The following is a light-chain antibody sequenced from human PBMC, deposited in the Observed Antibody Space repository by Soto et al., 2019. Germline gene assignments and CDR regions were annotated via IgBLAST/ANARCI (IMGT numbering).Light chain of an antibody. Sequence: EIVMTQSPATLSVSPGERATLSCRASQSVSINLAWYQQKPGQDPRLLIYGASTRATGFPAKFSGSGSGTEFTLTISSLQSEDFAVYYCQQYNNWPPTYGQGTKVEIK. CDR2: GAS. CDR3: QQYNNWPPT. V-gene: IGKV3-15*01. J-gene: IGKJ1*01. CDR1: QSVSIN.